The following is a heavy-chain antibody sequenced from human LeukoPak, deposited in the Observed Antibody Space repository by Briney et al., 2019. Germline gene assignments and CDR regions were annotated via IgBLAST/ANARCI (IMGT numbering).Heavy chain of an antibody. CDR2: IYHSGST. J-gene: IGHJ6*04. CDR3: ARDSLAQALGYPGYYYGMDV. D-gene: IGHD2-15*01. CDR1: GYSISSGYY. Sequence: SETLSLTCAVSGYSISSGYYWGWIRQPPGKGLEWIGSIYHSGSTYYNPSLKSRVTISVDTSKNQFSLKLSSVTAADTAVYYRARDSLAQALGYPGYYYGMDVWGKGTTVTVSS. V-gene: IGHV4-38-2*02.